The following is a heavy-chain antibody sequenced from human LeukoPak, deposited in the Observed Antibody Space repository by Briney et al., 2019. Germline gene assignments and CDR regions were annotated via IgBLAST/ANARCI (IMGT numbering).Heavy chain of an antibody. CDR2: IIPIFGTA. CDR3: ARELQYSSSWYNYYYGVDV. J-gene: IGHJ6*02. D-gene: IGHD6-13*01. Sequence: ASVKVSCKASGGTFSSYAISWVRQAPGQGLEWMGGIIPIFGTANYAQKFQGRVTITADESTSTAYMELSSLRSEDTAVYYCARELQYSSSWYNYYYGVDVWGQGTTVTVSS. V-gene: IGHV1-69*13. CDR1: GGTFSSYA.